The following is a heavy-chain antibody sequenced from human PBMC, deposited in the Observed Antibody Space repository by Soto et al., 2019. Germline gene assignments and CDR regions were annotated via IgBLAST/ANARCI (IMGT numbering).Heavy chain of an antibody. D-gene: IGHD3-16*02. V-gene: IGHV4-59*08. Sequence: PSETLSLTCTVSGGSISSYYWSWIRQPPGKGLEWIGYIYYSGSTNYNPSLKSRVTISVDTSKNQFSLKLSSVTAADTAVYYCARQHYDYIWGSYRHNAFDIWGQGTMVTVSS. CDR1: GGSISSYY. J-gene: IGHJ3*02. CDR3: ARQHYDYIWGSYRHNAFDI. CDR2: IYYSGST.